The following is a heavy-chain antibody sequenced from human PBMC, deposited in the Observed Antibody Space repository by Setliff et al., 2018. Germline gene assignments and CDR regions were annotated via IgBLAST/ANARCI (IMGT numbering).Heavy chain of an antibody. Sequence: PSETLSLTCTVSGGSISSYYWSWIRQPPGKGLEWIGYIYYSGSTNYNPSLKSRVTISVDTSKNQFSLKLSSVTAADTAVYYCARYRGNYYDSSGYYSGDAFDIWGQGTRVTVS. V-gene: IGHV4-59*01. J-gene: IGHJ3*02. CDR1: GGSISSYY. CDR3: ARYRGNYYDSSGYYSGDAFDI. CDR2: IYYSGST. D-gene: IGHD3-22*01.